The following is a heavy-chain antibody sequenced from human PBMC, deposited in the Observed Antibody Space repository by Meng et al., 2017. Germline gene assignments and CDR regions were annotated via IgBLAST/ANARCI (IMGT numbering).Heavy chain of an antibody. Sequence: QRQVQASGPGLVKLSGTLSLPCAVSGGSISSSNGWSWVRQPPGKGLEWIGEIYHSGSTNYNPSLKSRVTISVDKSKNQFSLKLSSVTAADTAVYYCARARLLWFGGAVWFDPWGQGTLVTVSS. CDR3: ARARLLWFGGAVWFDP. J-gene: IGHJ5*02. CDR1: GGSISSSNG. V-gene: IGHV4-4*02. D-gene: IGHD3-10*01. CDR2: IYHSGST.